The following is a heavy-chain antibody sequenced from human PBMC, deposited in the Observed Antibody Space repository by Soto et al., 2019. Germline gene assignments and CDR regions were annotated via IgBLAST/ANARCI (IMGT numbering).Heavy chain of an antibody. CDR1: GYTFTSFG. D-gene: IGHD6-13*01. Sequence: QVQLVQSGTEVKKPGASVKVSCKASGYTFTSFGISWVRQAPGQGLEWMGWINVYNGNTYYVQKLQGRVTMTTDTXMSTTYTELRSLRSDDTAVYYCARVPFSSSWYGVDYWGQGTLITVPS. V-gene: IGHV1-18*01. J-gene: IGHJ4*02. CDR3: ARVPFSSSWYGVDY. CDR2: INVYNGNT.